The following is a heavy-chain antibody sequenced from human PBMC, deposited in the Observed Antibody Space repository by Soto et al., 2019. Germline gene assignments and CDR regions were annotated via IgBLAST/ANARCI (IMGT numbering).Heavy chain of an antibody. J-gene: IGHJ4*02. Sequence: EVQLVESGGGLVKPGGSLRLSCAASGFTFSNAWMSWVRQAPGKGLEWVGRIKSKTDGGTTDYAAPVKGRFTISRDDSKNPLYLQRTSEKPEDPAVYYCTTETFYNYFWGISTPTFDSGGRGPLVPVSS. CDR3: TTETFYNYFWGISTPTFDS. CDR2: IKSKTDGGTT. D-gene: IGHD3-16*01. CDR1: GFTFSNAW. V-gene: IGHV3-15*01.